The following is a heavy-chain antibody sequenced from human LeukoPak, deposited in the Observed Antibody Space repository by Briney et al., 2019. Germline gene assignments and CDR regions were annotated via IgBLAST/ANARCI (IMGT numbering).Heavy chain of an antibody. D-gene: IGHD3-16*01. CDR1: GGSISSYY. J-gene: IGHJ4*02. CDR2: IYTSGST. Sequence: PSETLSLTCTVSGGSISSYYWSWIRQPAGKGLEWIGRIYTSGSTNYNPSLRSRVTMSVDTSKNQFSLKLSSLTAADTAVYYCARLCSPGAWFDFWGQGTLVSVSS. CDR3: ARLCSPGAWFDF. V-gene: IGHV4-4*07.